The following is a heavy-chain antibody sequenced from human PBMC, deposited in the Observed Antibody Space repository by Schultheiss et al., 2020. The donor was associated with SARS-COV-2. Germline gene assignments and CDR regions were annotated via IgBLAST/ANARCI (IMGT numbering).Heavy chain of an antibody. CDR2: IWYDGSNK. V-gene: IGHV3-33*08. Sequence: GGSLRLSCAASGFTFSSYGMHWVRQAPGKGLEWVAVIWYDGSNKYYADSVKGRFTISRDNSKNTLYLQMNSLRAEDTAVYYCARSKFSNYDYIWGIDYWGQGTLVTVSS. J-gene: IGHJ4*02. CDR3: ARSKFSNYDYIWGIDY. D-gene: IGHD3-16*01. CDR1: GFTFSSYG.